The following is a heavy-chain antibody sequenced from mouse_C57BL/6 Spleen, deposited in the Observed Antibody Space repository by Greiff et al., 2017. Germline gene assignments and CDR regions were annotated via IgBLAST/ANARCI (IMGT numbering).Heavy chain of an antibody. CDR3: ARTVVDYAMDY. CDR2: INPYNGDT. D-gene: IGHD1-1*01. CDR1: GYSFTGYF. J-gene: IGHJ4*01. Sequence: EVKLQQSGPELVKPGDSVKISCKASGYSFTGYFMNWVMQSHGKSLEWIGRINPYNGDTFYNQKFKGKATLTVDKSSSTAHMELRSLTSEDSAVYYCARTVVDYAMDYWGQGTSVTVSS. V-gene: IGHV1-20*01.